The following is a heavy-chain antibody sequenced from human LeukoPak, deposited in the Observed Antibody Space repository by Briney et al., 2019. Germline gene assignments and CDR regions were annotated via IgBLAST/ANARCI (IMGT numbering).Heavy chain of an antibody. CDR3: ARDFTAVAGTRDY. V-gene: IGHV4-39*07. CDR2: IYYSGST. Sequence: SETLSLTCTVSGGSISSSSYYWGWIRQPPGKGLEWIGSIYYSGSTYYNPSLKSRVTISVDMSKNQFSLKLSSVTAADTAVYYCARDFTAVAGTRDYWGQGTLVTVSS. J-gene: IGHJ4*02. D-gene: IGHD6-19*01. CDR1: GGSISSSSYY.